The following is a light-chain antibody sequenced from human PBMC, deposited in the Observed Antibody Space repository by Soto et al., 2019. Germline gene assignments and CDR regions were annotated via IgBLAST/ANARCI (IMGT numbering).Light chain of an antibody. J-gene: IGKJ2*01. CDR1: QSVSSSY. CDR2: GAS. V-gene: IGKV3-20*01. CDR3: QQFGNSSYT. Sequence: EIVLTQSPGTLSLSPGERATISCRASQSVSSSYLAWYQQKPGQATRLLIYGASSRATGIPDRYRGSESRTDVTLTISRLEPEDFALYYCQQFGNSSYTFGQGTRLEIK.